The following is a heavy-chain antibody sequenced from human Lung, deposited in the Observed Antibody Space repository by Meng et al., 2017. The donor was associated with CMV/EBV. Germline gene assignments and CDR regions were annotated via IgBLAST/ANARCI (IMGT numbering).Heavy chain of an antibody. J-gene: IGHJ6*02. CDR3: ARDVSPRSSAYFAIYYFYALDV. Sequence: GGSLRLXXAASGFTFRSYSMNWVRQAPGKGLEWVSSISSSGTYIYYADSVKGRFTISRDNAQNSLYLQMNSLRAEDTAVYYCARDVSPRSSAYFAIYYFYALDVWGQGTTVTVSS. CDR1: GFTFRSYS. CDR2: ISSSGTYI. V-gene: IGHV3-21*01. D-gene: IGHD2-21*01.